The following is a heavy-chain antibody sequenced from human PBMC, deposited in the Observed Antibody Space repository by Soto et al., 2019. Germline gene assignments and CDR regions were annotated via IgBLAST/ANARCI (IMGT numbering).Heavy chain of an antibody. CDR2: ISYDGSNK. CDR3: AKDRDTAMVKEGGMDV. CDR1: GFTFSSYG. Sequence: GGSLRLSCAASGFTFSSYGMHWVRQAPGKGLEWVAVISYDGSNKYYADSVKGRFTISRDNSKNTLYLQMNSLRAEDTAVYYCAKDRDTAMVKEGGMDVWGKGTTVTVSS. J-gene: IGHJ6*03. D-gene: IGHD5-18*01. V-gene: IGHV3-30*18.